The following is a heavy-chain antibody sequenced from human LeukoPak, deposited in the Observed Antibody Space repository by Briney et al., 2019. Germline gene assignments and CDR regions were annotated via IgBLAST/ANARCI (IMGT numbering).Heavy chain of an antibody. J-gene: IGHJ4*02. V-gene: IGHV1-69*05. CDR1: GGTFSSYA. CDR3: ARLYPTTLTSYSSSL. CDR2: IIPIFGTA. Sequence: SVKVSCKASGGTFSSYAISWVRQAPGQGLEWMGRIIPIFGTANYAQKFQDRVTITTDESTSTAYMELSSLRSEDTAVYYCARLYPTTLTSYSSSLWGQGTLVTVSS. D-gene: IGHD6-13*01.